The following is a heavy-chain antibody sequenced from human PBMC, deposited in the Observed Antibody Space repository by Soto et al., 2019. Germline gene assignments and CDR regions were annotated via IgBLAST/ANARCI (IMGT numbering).Heavy chain of an antibody. D-gene: IGHD3-3*01. CDR2: IYYSGST. Sequence: SQTLSLTCTVSGGSISSSSYYWGWIRQPPGKGLEWIGSIYYSGSTYYNPSLKSRVTISVDTSKNQFSLKLSSVTAADTAVYYCARTQNVLRLFYYMDVWGKGTTVTVSS. CDR1: GGSISSSSYY. V-gene: IGHV4-39*01. J-gene: IGHJ6*03. CDR3: ARTQNVLRLFYYMDV.